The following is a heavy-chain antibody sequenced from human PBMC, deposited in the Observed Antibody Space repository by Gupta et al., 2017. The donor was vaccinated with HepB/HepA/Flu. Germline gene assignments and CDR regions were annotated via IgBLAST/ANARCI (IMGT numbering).Heavy chain of an antibody. CDR3: ARNAKVKGIDV. J-gene: IGHJ6*02. Sequence: QVQLVEYGGGVVQHGRSLRLCCAASGLTLNRYGMHGVRQAAGKGLEWVGVIWYDGSEKYYAENGGGRFTIARDNSKNTLYLQRNSLRGEDTAVYYCARNAKVKGIDVWGQGTTVAVSS. CDR2: IWYDGSEK. D-gene: IGHD5-18*01. V-gene: IGHV3-33*01. CDR1: GLTLNRYG.